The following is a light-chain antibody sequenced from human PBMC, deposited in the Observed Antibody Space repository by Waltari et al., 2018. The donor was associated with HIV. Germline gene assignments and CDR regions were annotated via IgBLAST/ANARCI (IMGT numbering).Light chain of an antibody. CDR1: SSDVGSYNL. CDR3: CSYAGSSTLEV. J-gene: IGLJ2*01. CDR2: EGS. Sequence: QSALTQPASVSGSPGQSITISCTGTSSDVGSYNLVSWYQQHPGKAPKLSIYEGSKRPSGVSNRFSGAKSGNTASLTISALQAEDEADYYCCSYAGSSTLEVFGGGTKLTVL. V-gene: IGLV2-23*01.